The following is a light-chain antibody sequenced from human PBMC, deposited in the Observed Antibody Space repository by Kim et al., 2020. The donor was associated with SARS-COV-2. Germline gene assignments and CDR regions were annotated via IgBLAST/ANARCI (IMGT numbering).Light chain of an antibody. CDR2: AAS. CDR3: QKYNSVPLT. Sequence: GDEVTITCLASQGIRNYVAWYQQKPGKVPNLLISAASTLQPEVPSRFSGSGYGTYFTLTISSLQPEDVATYYCQKYNSVPLTFGGGTKVDIK. J-gene: IGKJ4*01. V-gene: IGKV1-27*01. CDR1: QGIRNY.